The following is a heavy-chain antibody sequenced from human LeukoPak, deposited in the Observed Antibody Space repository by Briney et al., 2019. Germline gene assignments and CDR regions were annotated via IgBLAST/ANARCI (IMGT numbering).Heavy chain of an antibody. CDR1: GGTISRYY. V-gene: IGHV4-59*08. D-gene: IGHD3-10*01. J-gene: IGHJ4*02. CDR2: IYYSGST. Sequence: PSETLSLTCTVSGGTISRYYWSWIRQPPGKGLEWIGYIYYSGSTNYNPSLKSRVTISVDTSKNQFSLKLSSVTAADTAVYYCARLHYYGSGSYGGRYFDYWGQGTLVTVSS. CDR3: ARLHYYGSGSYGGRYFDY.